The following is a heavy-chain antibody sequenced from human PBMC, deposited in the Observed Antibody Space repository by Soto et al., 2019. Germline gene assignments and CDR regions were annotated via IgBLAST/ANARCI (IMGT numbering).Heavy chain of an antibody. Sequence: QLQLQESGPGLVKPSETLSLTCTVSGGSISSSTYYCAWIRQPPGKGLEWIGSINYSGSAYSNPSLRSRVTISADTSRNPFSLKLTSVTAADMAVYYCARPNWGSYWYFDLWGRGTLVTVSS. V-gene: IGHV4-39*01. CDR2: INYSGSA. D-gene: IGHD7-27*01. CDR3: ARPNWGSYWYFDL. J-gene: IGHJ2*01. CDR1: GGSISSSTYY.